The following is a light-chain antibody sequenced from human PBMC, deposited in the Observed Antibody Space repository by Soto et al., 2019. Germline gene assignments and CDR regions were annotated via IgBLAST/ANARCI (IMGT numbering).Light chain of an antibody. CDR3: QQHGSSPIT. J-gene: IGKJ5*01. CDR2: GAS. V-gene: IGKV3-20*01. Sequence: EIVLTQSPGTLSLSPGERATLSCRASQSVSSSYLAWYQQKPGQAPRHLIYGASSRATGIPDRFSGSGSGTDFTLTISRLEPEDFAVYYCQQHGSSPITFGQGTRLEIK. CDR1: QSVSSSY.